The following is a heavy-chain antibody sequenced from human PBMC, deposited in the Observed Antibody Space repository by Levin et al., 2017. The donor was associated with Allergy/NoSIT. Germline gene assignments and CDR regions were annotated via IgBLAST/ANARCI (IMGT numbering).Heavy chain of an antibody. Sequence: GGSLRLSCAASGFTFSSYGMHWVRQAPGKGLEWVAVISYDGSNKYYADSVKGRFTISRDNSKNTLYLQMNSLRAEDTAVYYCAKDRNYYDYGMDVWGQGTTVTVSS. V-gene: IGHV3-30*18. CDR3: AKDRNYYDYGMDV. J-gene: IGHJ6*02. CDR2: ISYDGSNK. CDR1: GFTFSSYG.